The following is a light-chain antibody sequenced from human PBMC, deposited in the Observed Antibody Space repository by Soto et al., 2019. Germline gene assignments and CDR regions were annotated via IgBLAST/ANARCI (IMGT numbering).Light chain of an antibody. CDR1: QTMTRAY. CDR3: HQYHSPPQT. J-gene: IGKJ2*01. Sequence: EIVLMQSPGTLSLSPGERATLSCRASQTMTRAYVAWYQQKPGQAPRLLIYAASYRATGISDKFSGSGSGTDFSLTISRLEPEDSAVYYCHQYHSPPQTFGQGTKVDLK. CDR2: AAS. V-gene: IGKV3-20*01.